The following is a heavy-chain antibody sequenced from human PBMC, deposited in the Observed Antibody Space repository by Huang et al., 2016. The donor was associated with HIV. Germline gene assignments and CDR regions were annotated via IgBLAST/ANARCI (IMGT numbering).Heavy chain of an antibody. V-gene: IGHV4-59*11. D-gene: IGHD3-22*01. CDR1: GGSINSLY. CDR3: ARGAFVGRIVNQYYMDV. J-gene: IGHJ6*03. Sequence: QVQLRESGPGLVKPSQTLSLTCTVSGGSINSLYWRWVRQPPAKGLEWFERISYSGSTHYNPSRKSRVAMAVDTSKQQSSLKLCAMAAEDTAVYYCARGAFVGRIVNQYYMDVWGRGTTVTVSS. CDR2: ISYSGST.